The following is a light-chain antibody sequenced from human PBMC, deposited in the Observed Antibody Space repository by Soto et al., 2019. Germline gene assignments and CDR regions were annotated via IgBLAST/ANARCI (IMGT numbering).Light chain of an antibody. CDR3: QSYDSSLSGSYV. V-gene: IGLV1-40*01. CDR2: GNS. CDR1: SSNIGAGYD. Sequence: SGRTQPPSVSGAPGQRVTISCTGSSSNIGAGYDVHWYQQLPGTAPKLLIYGNSNRPSGVPDRFSGSKSGTSASLAITGLQAEDEADYYCQSYDSSLSGSYVFGTGTKVTVL. J-gene: IGLJ1*01.